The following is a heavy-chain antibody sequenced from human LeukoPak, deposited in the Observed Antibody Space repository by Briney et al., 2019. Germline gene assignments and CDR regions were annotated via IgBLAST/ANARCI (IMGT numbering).Heavy chain of an antibody. J-gene: IGHJ4*02. D-gene: IGHD3-10*01. CDR2: INPNSGGT. Sequence: ASVKVSCKASGYTFTGYYMHWVRQAPGQGLEWMGWINPNSGGTNYAQKFQGRVTMTRDTSISTAYMELSRLRSDDTAVYYCTVRGVIMFGFDYWGQGTLVTVSS. V-gene: IGHV1-2*02. CDR1: GYTFTGYY. CDR3: TVRGVIMFGFDY.